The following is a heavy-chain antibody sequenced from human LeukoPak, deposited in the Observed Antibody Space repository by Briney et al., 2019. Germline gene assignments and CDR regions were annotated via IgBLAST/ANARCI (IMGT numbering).Heavy chain of an antibody. Sequence: GGSLRLSCAASGFTFSSYAMSWVRQAPGKGLEWVANIKQDGSEKYYVDSVKGRFTISRDNAKNSLYLQMNSLRAEDTAVYYCARLTYGSGSYYCDYWGQGTLVTVSS. V-gene: IGHV3-7*01. CDR1: GFTFSSYA. D-gene: IGHD3-10*01. CDR2: IKQDGSEK. CDR3: ARLTYGSGSYYCDY. J-gene: IGHJ4*02.